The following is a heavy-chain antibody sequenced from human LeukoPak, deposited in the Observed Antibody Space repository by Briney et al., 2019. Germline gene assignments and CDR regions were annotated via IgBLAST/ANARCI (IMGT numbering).Heavy chain of an antibody. CDR1: GGSISSGGYF. CDR3: ARATHYPASTGGPYMDV. J-gene: IGHJ6*03. CDR2: IYHAGST. Sequence: SETLSLTCTVSGGSISSGGYFWSWIRQPPGKGLEWIAHIYHAGSTHDNPSLRGRVAISLDTSANQFSLRLRSVTAADTAVYFCARATHYPASTGGPYMDVWGQGTTVTVSS. D-gene: IGHD2-8*02. V-gene: IGHV4-31*03.